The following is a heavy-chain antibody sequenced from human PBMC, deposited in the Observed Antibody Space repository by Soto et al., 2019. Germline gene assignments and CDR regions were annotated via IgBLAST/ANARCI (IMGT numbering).Heavy chain of an antibody. CDR3: ARMGDFWSGPGELDP. CDR1: GGSISSSSYY. J-gene: IGHJ5*02. Sequence: QLQLRESGPGLVKPSETLSLTCTVSGGSISSSSYYWAWNRQSPGKGLEWIGSVYYNGFTYYNPSRKSLFTLSVDTSKNQFSLKLTSVTAADTAVYYCARMGDFWSGPGELDPWGQGTLVTGSS. D-gene: IGHD3-3*01. V-gene: IGHV4-39*01. CDR2: VYYNGFT.